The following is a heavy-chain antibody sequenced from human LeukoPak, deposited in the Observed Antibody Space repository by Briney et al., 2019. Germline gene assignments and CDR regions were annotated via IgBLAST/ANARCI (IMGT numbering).Heavy chain of an antibody. CDR1: GFTSSSYG. CDR2: IRYDGSNK. V-gene: IGHV3-30*02. CDR3: AKERDTAMVTIDY. D-gene: IGHD5-18*01. Sequence: GGSLRLSCAASGFTSSSYGMHWVRQAPGKGLEWVAFIRYDGSNKYYADSVKGRFTISRDNSKNTLYLQMNSLRAEDTAVYYCAKERDTAMVTIDYWGQGTLVTVSS. J-gene: IGHJ4*02.